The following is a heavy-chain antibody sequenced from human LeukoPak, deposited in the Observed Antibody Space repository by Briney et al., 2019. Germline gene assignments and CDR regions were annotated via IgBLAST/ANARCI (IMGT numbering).Heavy chain of an antibody. J-gene: IGHJ5*02. CDR1: GASISNTGYY. V-gene: IGHV4-39*01. Sequence: SETLSLTRTVSGASISNTGYYWGWIRQPPGKGLEWIGNIYHSGSTYYSPSLKSRVTLSVDTSKNQFSLKLSSVTAADTAVYYCAGLLNGGASHWFDPWGQGTLVTVSS. D-gene: IGHD7-27*01. CDR3: AGLLNGGASHWFDP. CDR2: IYHSGST.